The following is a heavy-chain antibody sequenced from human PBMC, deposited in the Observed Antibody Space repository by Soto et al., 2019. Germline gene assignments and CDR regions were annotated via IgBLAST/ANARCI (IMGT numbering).Heavy chain of an antibody. CDR3: ASEDAAGAGTRGRWFEP. Sequence: SETLSLTCTVSGSSISSGGYYWSWIRQHPGKGLEWIGYIYYCWITYYNPSRKSRVTISVDTSKNNFSLKLRSVKAADTAVYYCASEDAAGAGTRGRWFEPCGPGTRVT. CDR2: IYYCWIT. J-gene: IGHJ5*02. CDR1: GSSISSGGYY. V-gene: IGHV4-31*03. D-gene: IGHD6-13*01.